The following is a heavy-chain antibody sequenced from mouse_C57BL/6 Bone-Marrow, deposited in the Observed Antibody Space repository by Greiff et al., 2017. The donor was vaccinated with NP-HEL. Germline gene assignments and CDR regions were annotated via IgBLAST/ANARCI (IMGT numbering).Heavy chain of an antibody. CDR1: GYTFTSYW. J-gene: IGHJ3*01. Sequence: VKLQQPGAELVMPGASVKLSCKASGYTFTSYWMHWVKQRPGQGLEWIGEIDPSDSYTNYNQKFKGKSTLTVDKSSSTAYMQLSSLTSEDSAVYYCAREGDSLFAYWGQGTLVTVSA. V-gene: IGHV1-69*01. CDR3: AREGDSLFAY. D-gene: IGHD3-3*01. CDR2: IDPSDSYT.